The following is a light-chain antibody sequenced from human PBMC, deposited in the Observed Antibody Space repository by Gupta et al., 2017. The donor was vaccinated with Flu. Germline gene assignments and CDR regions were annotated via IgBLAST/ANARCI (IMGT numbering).Light chain of an antibody. J-gene: IGKJ4*01. CDR1: QSRSVSD. CDR2: ATS. CDR3: QQDRTFLT. V-gene: IGKV3-20*01. Sequence: TPSLRPGGRNARSCRARQSRSVSDLGWYQQKPGQAPRLLIYATSSRGTGVPDRFSGSGSGSGKDFNRTSRRLEPEDSAVYYGQQDRTFLTFGGGTKVEIK.